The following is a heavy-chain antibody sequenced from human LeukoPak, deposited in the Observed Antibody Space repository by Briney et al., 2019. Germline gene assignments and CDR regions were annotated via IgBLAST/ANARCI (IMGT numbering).Heavy chain of an antibody. Sequence: PGGSLRLSCAASGFTVSSNYKSWVRQAPGKGLEWVSVIYSGGSTYYADSVKGRFTISRDNSKNTLYLQMNSLRAEDTAVYYCARGPVYSSSWNWFDPWGQGTLVTVSS. V-gene: IGHV3-53*01. D-gene: IGHD6-13*01. CDR3: ARGPVYSSSWNWFDP. CDR2: IYSGGST. CDR1: GFTVSSNY. J-gene: IGHJ5*02.